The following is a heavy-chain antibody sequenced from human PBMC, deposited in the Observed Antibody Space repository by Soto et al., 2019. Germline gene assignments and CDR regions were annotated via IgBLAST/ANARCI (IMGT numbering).Heavy chain of an antibody. J-gene: IGHJ6*02. Sequence: PSETLSLTCTVSGGSVSSASYYWSWIRQSAEKRLDWIGYIYNCGSTQHNATLKSRVTISVDPSKAQFTLRLISVTAAETDVYFCASTPNPVFCGGEPYYNGMDVWGPGTTGPVSS. CDR2: IYNCGST. CDR3: ASTPNPVFCGGEPYYNGMDV. V-gene: IGHV4-61*01. D-gene: IGHD2-21*01. CDR1: GGSVSSASYY.